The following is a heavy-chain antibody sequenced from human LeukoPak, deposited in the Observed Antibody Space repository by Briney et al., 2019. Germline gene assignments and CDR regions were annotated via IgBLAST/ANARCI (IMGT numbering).Heavy chain of an antibody. D-gene: IGHD2-15*01. Sequence: GGSLRLSCAASGLTVSSNYMTWVRQAPGKGLEWVSVIYSGGSTSYADSVKGRFSISRDNSKNTLYLQMNSLRAEDTAVYYCARLRGSGLYYFYYYMDVWGKGTTVTISS. V-gene: IGHV3-53*01. CDR3: ARLRGSGLYYFYYYMDV. CDR2: IYSGGST. CDR1: GLTVSSNY. J-gene: IGHJ6*03.